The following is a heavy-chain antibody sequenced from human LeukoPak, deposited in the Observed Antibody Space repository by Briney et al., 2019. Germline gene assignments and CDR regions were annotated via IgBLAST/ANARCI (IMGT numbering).Heavy chain of an antibody. D-gene: IGHD2-2*01. CDR3: ARDLTRCSSTSCYPNNAFDI. Sequence: GGSLRLSCAASGFTFYSYWMHWVRQAPGKGLVWVSCINGDGSTSNYADSVKGRFTISRDNAKNTLYLQMHSLRAEDTAVYYCARDLTRCSSTSCYPNNAFDIWGQGTMVTVSS. CDR2: INGDGSTS. V-gene: IGHV3-74*01. J-gene: IGHJ3*02. CDR1: GFTFYSYW.